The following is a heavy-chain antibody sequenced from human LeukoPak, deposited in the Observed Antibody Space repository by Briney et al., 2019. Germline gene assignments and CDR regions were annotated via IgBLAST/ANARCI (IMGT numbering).Heavy chain of an antibody. J-gene: IGHJ4*02. CDR3: ATENKYYDYVWGSYRYPFDY. Sequence: GASVKVSCKASGYTFTSYGISWVRQAPGQGLEWMGWISAYNGKKNYAQKLQGRVTMTEDTSTDTAYMELSSLRSEDTAVYYCATENKYYDYVWGSYRYPFDYWGQGTLVTVSS. CDR1: GYTFTSYG. D-gene: IGHD3-16*02. V-gene: IGHV1-18*01. CDR2: ISAYNGKK.